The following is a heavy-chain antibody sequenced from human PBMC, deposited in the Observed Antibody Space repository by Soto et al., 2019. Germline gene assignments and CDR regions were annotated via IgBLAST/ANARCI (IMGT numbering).Heavy chain of an antibody. D-gene: IGHD6-6*01. J-gene: IGHJ4*02. CDR3: ARESKKRYSSSPPFDY. V-gene: IGHV4-34*01. CDR2: INHSGST. CDR1: GGSFSGYY. Sequence: PSETLSLTCAVYGGSFSGYYWSWIRQPPGKGLEWIGEINHSGSTNYNPSLKSRVTISVDTSKNQFSLKLSSVTAADTAVYYCARESKKRYSSSPPFDYWGQGTTVTVSS.